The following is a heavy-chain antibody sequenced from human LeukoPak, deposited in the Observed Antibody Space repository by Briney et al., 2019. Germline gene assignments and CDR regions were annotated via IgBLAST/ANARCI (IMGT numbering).Heavy chain of an antibody. Sequence: SETLSLTCTVSGGSISSSCYYWGWIRQPPGKGLEWIGSIYYSGSTYYNPSLKSRVTISVDTSKNQFSLKLSSVTAADTAVYYCARLGRIAVAGTGLLGYWGQGTLVTVSS. CDR2: IYYSGST. V-gene: IGHV4-39*01. J-gene: IGHJ4*02. D-gene: IGHD6-19*01. CDR1: GGSISSSCYY. CDR3: ARLGRIAVAGTGLLGY.